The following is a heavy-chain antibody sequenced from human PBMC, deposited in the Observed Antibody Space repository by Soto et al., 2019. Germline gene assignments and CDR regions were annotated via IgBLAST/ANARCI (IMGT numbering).Heavy chain of an antibody. D-gene: IGHD2-21*01. J-gene: IGHJ5*02. CDR1: GGSFSGYY. V-gene: IGHV4-34*01. Sequence: PSETLSLTCAVYGGSFSGYYWSWIRQPPGKGLEWIGEINHSGSTNYNPSLKSRVTISVDTSKNQFSLKLSSVTAADTAVYYCATLPPRIVVVFTEMPTWGQGILVSVSS. CDR3: ATLPPRIVVVFTEMPT. CDR2: INHSGST.